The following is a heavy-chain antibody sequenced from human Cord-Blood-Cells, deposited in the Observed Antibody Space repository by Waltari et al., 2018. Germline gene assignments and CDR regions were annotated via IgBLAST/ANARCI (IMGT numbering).Heavy chain of an antibody. Sequence: QVQLVQSGAEVKKPGASVKVSCKASGYTFTSYDINGLRQVPGQALEGMGWMNPNSGNTGYAQKFQGRVTITRNTCISTAYMELSSLRSEDTAVYYCARGRASYCSSTSCYYYYYMDVWGKGTTVTVSS. V-gene: IGHV1-8*03. CDR2: MNPNSGNT. J-gene: IGHJ6*03. D-gene: IGHD2-2*01. CDR3: ARGRASYCSSTSCYYYYYMDV. CDR1: GYTFTSYD.